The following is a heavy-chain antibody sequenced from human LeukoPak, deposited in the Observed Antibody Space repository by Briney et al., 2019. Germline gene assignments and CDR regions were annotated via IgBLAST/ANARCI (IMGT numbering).Heavy chain of an antibody. Sequence: PGRSLRLSCAASGFTFSSYAMHWVRQAPGKGLEWVAVISYDGSNKYYADSVEGRFTISRDNSKNTLYLQMNSLRAEDTAVYYCATELGTFDYWGQGTLVTVSS. CDR2: ISYDGSNK. CDR1: GFTFSSYA. D-gene: IGHD7-27*01. J-gene: IGHJ4*02. V-gene: IGHV3-30-3*01. CDR3: ATELGTFDY.